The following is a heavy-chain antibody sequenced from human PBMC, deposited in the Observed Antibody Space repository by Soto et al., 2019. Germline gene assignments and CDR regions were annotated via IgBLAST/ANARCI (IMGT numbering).Heavy chain of an antibody. Sequence: QLQLQESGPGLVKPSETLSLACTVSGGSISSTTYYWGWIRQPPGRGLEWIGSVDYNWGTNSTPSLMRRLSRYGDTSKNQFSQKLNCVTDAGTAVYYCARLVAPGNYQRGYFKDWGRGTLVTVSS. CDR1: GGSISSTTYY. CDR2: VDYNWGT. V-gene: IGHV4-39*01. D-gene: IGHD1-7*01. J-gene: IGHJ1*01. CDR3: ARLVAPGNYQRGYFKD.